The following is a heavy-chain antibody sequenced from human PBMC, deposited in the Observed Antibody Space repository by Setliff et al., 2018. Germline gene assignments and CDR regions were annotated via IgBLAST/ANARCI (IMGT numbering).Heavy chain of an antibody. CDR1: GGSISSGSYY. Sequence: PSETLSLTCTVSGGSISSGSYYWSWIRQPAGKGLEWIGRIYTSGSTNYNPSLKSRVTISVDTSKNQFSLKLSSVTAADTAVYYCAREYVVISFVRNTHSHYGMDVWGQGTTVTSP. D-gene: IGHD2-21*01. CDR3: AREYVVISFVRNTHSHYGMDV. J-gene: IGHJ6*02. V-gene: IGHV4-61*02. CDR2: IYTSGST.